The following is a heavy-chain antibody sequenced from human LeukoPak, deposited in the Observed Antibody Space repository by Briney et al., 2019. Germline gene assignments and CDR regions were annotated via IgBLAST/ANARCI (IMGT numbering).Heavy chain of an antibody. Sequence: GGSLRLSCAASGFTLSTYETTWVRQAPGKGLEWVSFISSSSSHTFYADSVKGRFTISRDNAKNSLYLQMNSLRAEDTAVYYCAAGAGWLIDWWGQGTLVTVSS. J-gene: IGHJ4*02. CDR2: ISSSSSHT. D-gene: IGHD6-19*01. CDR1: GFTLSTYE. CDR3: AAGAGWLIDW. V-gene: IGHV3-48*03.